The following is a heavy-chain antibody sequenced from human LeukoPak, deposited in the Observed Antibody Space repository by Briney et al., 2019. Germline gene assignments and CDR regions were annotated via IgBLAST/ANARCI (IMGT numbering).Heavy chain of an antibody. CDR3: ARDALGGGDAFDI. J-gene: IGHJ3*02. CDR1: GFTFSSYT. CDR2: IYSTSAYI. Sequence: GGSLRLSCAASGFTFSSYTMNWVRQAPGKGLEWVSSIYSTSAYIYYADSVKGRFTISRDNTKNSLFLQMNSLRAEDTAVYFCARDALGGGDAFDIWGQGTMVTVSS. V-gene: IGHV3-21*01. D-gene: IGHD2-15*01.